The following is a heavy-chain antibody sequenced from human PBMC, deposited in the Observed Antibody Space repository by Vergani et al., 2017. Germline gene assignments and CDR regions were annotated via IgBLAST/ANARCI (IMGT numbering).Heavy chain of an antibody. CDR1: GYIFKNYY. V-gene: IGHV1-46*02. CDR3: DRSIGYCAGATCRAYYFDH. J-gene: IGHJ5*02. Sequence: VQLVQSGAEVRKPGASVTVSCTASGYIFKNYYIHWLRQAPGQAFEWMGILNPTTGHTTSAQKFMGRVDMTRDPSTDTSTRTVQMTLSSLRSEDTAVXYCDRSIGYCAGATCRAYYFDHWGQGTRVTVSS. CDR2: LNPTTGHT. D-gene: IGHD2-21*01.